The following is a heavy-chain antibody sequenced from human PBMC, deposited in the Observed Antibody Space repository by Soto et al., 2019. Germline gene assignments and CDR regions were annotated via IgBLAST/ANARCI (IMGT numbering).Heavy chain of an antibody. Sequence: GASVKVSCKASGYTFTSYAMHWVRQAPGQRLEWMGWINAGNSDTKYSQKFQGRVTITSDTSASTAYMELRSLRSDDTAMYYCARDPEIFDEWAQRTLVTVSS. CDR3: ARDPEIFDE. CDR1: GYTFTSYA. CDR2: INAGNSDT. V-gene: IGHV1-3*01. J-gene: IGHJ4*02.